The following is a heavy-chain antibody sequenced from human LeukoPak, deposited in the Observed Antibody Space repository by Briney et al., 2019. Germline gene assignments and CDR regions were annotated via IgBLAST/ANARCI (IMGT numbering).Heavy chain of an antibody. CDR1: GGSISSGGYY. J-gene: IGHJ5*02. CDR2: IYYSGST. CDR3: AKDPGAGFWSGYYWFDH. V-gene: IGHV4-31*03. Sequence: SQTLSLTCTVSGGSISSGGYYWSWIRQHPGKGLEWIGYIYYSGSTYYNPSLKSRVTISVDTSKNQFSLKLSPVTAADTAVYYCAKDPGAGFWSGYYWFDHWGQGTLVTVSS. D-gene: IGHD3-3*01.